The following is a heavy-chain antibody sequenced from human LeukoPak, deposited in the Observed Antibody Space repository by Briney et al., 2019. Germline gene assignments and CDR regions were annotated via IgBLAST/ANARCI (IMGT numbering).Heavy chain of an antibody. D-gene: IGHD2-21*02. CDR2: IYYSGST. Sequence: PGGSLRLSCAASGFTFSSYGMHWVRQPPGKGLEWIGSIYYSGSTYYNPSLKSRVTILVDTSKNQFSLRLSSVTAADTAVYYCARLAAYCGGDCYSRGYYYGMDVWGQGTTVTVSS. V-gene: IGHV4-38-2*01. CDR3: ARLAAYCGGDCYSRGYYYGMDV. J-gene: IGHJ6*02. CDR1: GFTFSSYG.